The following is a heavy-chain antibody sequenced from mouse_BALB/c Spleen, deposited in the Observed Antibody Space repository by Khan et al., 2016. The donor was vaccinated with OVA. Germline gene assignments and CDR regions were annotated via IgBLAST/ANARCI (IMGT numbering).Heavy chain of an antibody. CDR3: ARNYDYDEGLAY. V-gene: IGHV2-2*02. J-gene: IGHJ3*01. Sequence: LQESGPGLVQPSQSLSITCTVSGFSLTTYGVHWVRQSPGKGLEWLGVIWSGGSTDYNAPFISRLSISKDSSKSQVFFKMNSLQVNDTAIYYCARNYDYDEGLAYWGQGTLVTVSA. CDR1: GFSLTTYG. CDR2: IWSGGST. D-gene: IGHD2-4*01.